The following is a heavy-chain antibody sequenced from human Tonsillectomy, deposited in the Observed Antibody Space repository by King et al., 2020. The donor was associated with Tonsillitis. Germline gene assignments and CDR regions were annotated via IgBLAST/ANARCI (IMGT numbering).Heavy chain of an antibody. J-gene: IGHJ4*02. V-gene: IGHV3-33*01. CDR3: ARDRGEMATLDY. CDR1: GITFISYG. CDR2: LRYDGSNN. Sequence: VQLVQSGGGVVQPGRSLRLSCAASGITFISYGIHWVRPASGKGLEWVAVLRYDGSNNYYADSVKGRFTISRDTSKNTLYLQMNSLRAEDTAVYYCARDRGEMATLDYWGQGTLVTVSS. D-gene: IGHD5-24*01.